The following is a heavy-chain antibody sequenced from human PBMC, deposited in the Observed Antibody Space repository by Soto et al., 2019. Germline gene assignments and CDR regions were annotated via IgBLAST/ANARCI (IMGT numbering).Heavy chain of an antibody. D-gene: IGHD1-26*01. CDR1: GDSISSYY. Sequence: PSETLSLTCNVSGDSISSYYWNWIRQPPGQGLEWIGYVYFSGNTKYNTSLESRVKISVDTSTNQFSLKLTSVTAADTAVYYCARDAGIVGAYYFDYWGRGILVTVSS. CDR2: VYFSGNT. V-gene: IGHV4-59*01. J-gene: IGHJ4*02. CDR3: ARDAGIVGAYYFDY.